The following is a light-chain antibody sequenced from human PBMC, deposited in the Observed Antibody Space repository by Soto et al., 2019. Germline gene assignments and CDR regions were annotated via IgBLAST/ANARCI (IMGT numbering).Light chain of an antibody. CDR2: GVS. J-gene: IGKJ5*01. V-gene: IGKV3-15*01. CDR1: QSITTGY. CDR3: QQYNNWPQT. Sequence: VLTQSPGTLSLSLWERATLFCRASQSITTGYLAWYQQKPGQAPRLLMYGVSTRATGIPARFSGSGSGTEFTLTISSLQSEDFAVYYCQQYNNWPQTFGQGTRVEIK.